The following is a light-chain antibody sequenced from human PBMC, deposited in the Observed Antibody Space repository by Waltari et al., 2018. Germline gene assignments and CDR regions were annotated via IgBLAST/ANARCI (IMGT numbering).Light chain of an antibody. CDR3: HQYYNTPYS. Sequence: DIVMTQSPDSLAVSLGERATINCKSSRTVLYESNNKNYLAWYQQKPGQPPNLLSYWASTRKSGVPDRFSGSGSGTDFTLTISTLQAEDVAVYYCHQYYNTPYSYGQGTKLEIK. CDR2: WAS. CDR1: RTVLYESNNKNY. J-gene: IGKJ2*03. V-gene: IGKV4-1*01.